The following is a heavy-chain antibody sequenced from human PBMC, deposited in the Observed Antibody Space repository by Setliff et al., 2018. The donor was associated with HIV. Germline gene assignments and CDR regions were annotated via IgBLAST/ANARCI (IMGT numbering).Heavy chain of an antibody. Sequence: NPSETLSLTCAVYGGSFSGYYWSWIRQPPGKGLEWIGEINHSGSTNYNPSLKSRVTISVDTSKNQFSLKLSSVTAADTAVYYCARARKASSGWCDAFDIWGQGTMVTVSS. D-gene: IGHD6-19*01. CDR1: GGSFSGYY. CDR2: INHSGST. V-gene: IGHV4-34*01. J-gene: IGHJ3*02. CDR3: ARARKASSGWCDAFDI.